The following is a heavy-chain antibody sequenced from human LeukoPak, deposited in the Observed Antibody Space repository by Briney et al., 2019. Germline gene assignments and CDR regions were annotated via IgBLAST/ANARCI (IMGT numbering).Heavy chain of an antibody. CDR3: ARVTAAGTMAFDI. CDR1: GASMSSHGYY. D-gene: IGHD6-13*01. J-gene: IGHJ3*02. V-gene: IGHV4-61*02. CDR2: IYTSGST. Sequence: ASQTLSLTCAVSGASMSSHGYYWSWIRQPAGKGLEWIGRIYTSGSTNYNPSLKSRVTMSVDTSKNQFSLKLSSVTAADTAVYYCARVTAAGTMAFDIWGQGTMVTVSS.